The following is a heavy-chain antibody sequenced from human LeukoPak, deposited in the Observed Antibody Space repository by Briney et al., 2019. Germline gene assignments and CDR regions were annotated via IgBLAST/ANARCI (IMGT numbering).Heavy chain of an antibody. D-gene: IGHD4-17*01. V-gene: IGHV4-59*01. Sequence: SETLSLTCTVSGVSINSYYWSWIRQPPGKGLEWIGCIYDSGSTDYNPSLKSRVTISVDTSKNQFSLKLSSVTAADMAVYYCARALNYGANFDYWGQGTLVTVSS. CDR2: IYDSGST. CDR1: GVSINSYY. CDR3: ARALNYGANFDY. J-gene: IGHJ4*02.